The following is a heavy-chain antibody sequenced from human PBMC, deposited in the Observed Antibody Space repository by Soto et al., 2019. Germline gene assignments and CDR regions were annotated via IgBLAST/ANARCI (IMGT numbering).Heavy chain of an antibody. J-gene: IGHJ4*02. V-gene: IGHV3-21*01. CDR1: GFTFRSYV. CDR2: ISSTTNYI. Sequence: SLRLSCAASGFTFRSYVMSWGRQAPGKGLEWVSSISSTTNYIYYADSMKGRFTVSRDNAKNSVYLDMNSLSAEDTAVYYCARESEDLTSNFDYWGQGTLVTVSS. CDR3: ARESEDLTSNFDY.